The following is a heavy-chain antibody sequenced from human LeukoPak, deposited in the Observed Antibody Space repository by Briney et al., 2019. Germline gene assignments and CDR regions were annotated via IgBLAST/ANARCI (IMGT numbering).Heavy chain of an antibody. CDR3: VRRRSGAFDI. D-gene: IGHD7-27*01. CDR2: TYYKSMRYN. CDR1: GDSVSSNSAA. Sequence: SQTLSLTCAISGDSVSSNSAAWNWIRQSPSRGLEWLGRTYYKSMRYNEYALSVKSRITVSPDTSKNQFSLQLNSVTPEDTAVDYCVRRRSGAFDIWSQGTMVTVSS. J-gene: IGHJ3*02. V-gene: IGHV6-1*01.